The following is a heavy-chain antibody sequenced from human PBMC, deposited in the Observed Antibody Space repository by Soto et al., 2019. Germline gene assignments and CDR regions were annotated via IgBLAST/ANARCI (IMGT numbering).Heavy chain of an antibody. CDR3: ARGIVVVVAATRDYYYGMDV. CDR1: GGTFSSYA. CDR2: IIPIFGTA. J-gene: IGHJ6*02. V-gene: IGHV1-69*01. Sequence: QVQLVQSGAEVKKPGSSVKVSCKASGGTFSSYAISWVRQAPGQGLEWMGGIIPIFGTANYAQKFQGRVTITADESTSTAYVELSSLRSEDTAVYYCARGIVVVVAATRDYYYGMDVWGQGTTVTVSS. D-gene: IGHD2-15*01.